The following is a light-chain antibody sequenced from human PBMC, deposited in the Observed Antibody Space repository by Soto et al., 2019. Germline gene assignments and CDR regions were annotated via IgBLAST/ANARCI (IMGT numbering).Light chain of an antibody. CDR2: GAS. CDR3: QHYGSSPANT. V-gene: IGKV3-20*01. CDR1: QGIGDT. J-gene: IGKJ2*01. Sequence: EVVMTQSPATLSVSPGEGVTLSCRANQGIGDTLAWYQHKPGQTPRLLIYGASSRATGIPDRFSGSGSGTDFTLTISRLEAEDFAVYYCQHYGSSPANTFGQGTKLEIK.